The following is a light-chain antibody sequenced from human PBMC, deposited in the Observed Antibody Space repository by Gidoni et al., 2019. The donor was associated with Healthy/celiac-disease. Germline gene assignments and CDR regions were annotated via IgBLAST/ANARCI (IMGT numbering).Light chain of an antibody. V-gene: IGKV3-15*01. CDR3: QQYNNWPPLT. CDR1: QSVSSN. Sequence: EIVMTQSPATLSVSPGERATLSCRASQSVSSNFAWYQQKPGQAPRLLIYGASTRATGIPARFSGSGSWTEFTLTISSLQSEDFAVYYCQQYNNWPPLTFGGXTKVEIK. J-gene: IGKJ4*01. CDR2: GAS.